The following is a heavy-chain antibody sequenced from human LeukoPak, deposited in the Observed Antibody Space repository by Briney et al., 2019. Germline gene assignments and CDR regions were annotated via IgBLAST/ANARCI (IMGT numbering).Heavy chain of an antibody. V-gene: IGHV3-53*01. CDR1: GFTVSRNF. CDR2: TYIVVTT. Sequence: GRSLRLSCAASGFTVSRNFMSWVRQAPGKGLEWVALTYIVVTTYYADSVKGRFTISRENSKNTLYLQMSSLKAEDTAVYYCAGDVAVHYDGMDVWGQGTTVTVSS. CDR3: AGDVAVHYDGMDV. D-gene: IGHD2-21*01. J-gene: IGHJ6*02.